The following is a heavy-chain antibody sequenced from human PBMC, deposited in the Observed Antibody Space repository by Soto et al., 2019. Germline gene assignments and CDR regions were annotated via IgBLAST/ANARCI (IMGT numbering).Heavy chain of an antibody. V-gene: IGHV4-59*11. J-gene: IGHJ4*02. D-gene: IGHD7-27*01. CDR1: GGSISNHY. CDR3: TRANWYSEY. CDR2: IYYNGNT. Sequence: QVQLQESGPGLVKPSETLSLTCTVSGGSISNHYWSWIRQPPGKGLEWIGYIYYNGNTNYIPPPKSRVTMSVDTSKNQISLKLSSVTAADTAVYYCTRANWYSEYWGQGTLVTVSS.